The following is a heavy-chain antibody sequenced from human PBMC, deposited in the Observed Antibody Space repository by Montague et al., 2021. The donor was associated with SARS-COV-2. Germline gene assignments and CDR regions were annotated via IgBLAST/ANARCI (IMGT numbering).Heavy chain of an antibody. J-gene: IGHJ4*02. CDR1: GGSISSSSYF. CDR2: IYYSGGT. Sequence: SETLSLTCSVSGGSISSSSYFWGWIRQPPGKGLEWIGSIYYSGGTYSNSSLKSRVTISVDTSKNQFSLKLSSVTAADTAVYYGAGHLNYRDYGGDDYWGQGTLVTVSS. D-gene: IGHD4-17*01. CDR3: AGHLNYRDYGGDDY. V-gene: IGHV4-39*01.